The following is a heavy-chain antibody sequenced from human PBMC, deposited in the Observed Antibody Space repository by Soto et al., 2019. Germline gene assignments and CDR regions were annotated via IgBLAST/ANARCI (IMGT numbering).Heavy chain of an antibody. CDR3: AKFRQWTYYHSSAYNTGAFDI. Sequence: PGGSLRLSCAASGFTFSTYGMHWVRQAPGKGLEWVAVISFDGSYKYFADSVKGRFTISRDNSKNTLFLQMNSLRAGDTAVYYCAKFRQWTYYHSSAYNTGAFDIWGQGTMVTVSS. J-gene: IGHJ3*02. D-gene: IGHD3-22*01. CDR1: GFTFSTYG. CDR2: ISFDGSYK. V-gene: IGHV3-30*18.